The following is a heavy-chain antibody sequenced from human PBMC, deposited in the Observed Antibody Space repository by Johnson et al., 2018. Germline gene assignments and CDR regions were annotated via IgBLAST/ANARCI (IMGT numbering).Heavy chain of an antibody. Sequence: QVQLQQSGPGLVKPSEPLSLTCSVSGGSISNTSHYWGWIRQPPGKGLELIGTMFYSGTTYYNPSLKSRVTIPVDTSKNQFSLKLSTVTAADTAVYYCARDTAMITFGGFIGDYMDVWGKGTTVTVSS. CDR3: ARDTAMITFGGFIGDYMDV. CDR1: GGSISNTSHY. D-gene: IGHD3-16*02. J-gene: IGHJ6*03. V-gene: IGHV4-39*07. CDR2: MFYSGTT.